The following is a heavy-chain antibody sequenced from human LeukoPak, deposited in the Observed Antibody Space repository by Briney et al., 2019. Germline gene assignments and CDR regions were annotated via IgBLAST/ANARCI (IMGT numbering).Heavy chain of an antibody. V-gene: IGHV3-7*01. D-gene: IGHD1-26*01. CDR1: EFIFSNYW. CDR3: ARDIPYSGSYSQGFDY. Sequence: GGSLRLSCAASEFIFSNYWMTWVRQAPGKGLEWVANIKQDGSEKYYVDSVKGRFTISRDNAKNSLYLQMNSLRAEDTAVYYCARDIPYSGSYSQGFDYWGQGTLVTVSS. CDR2: IKQDGSEK. J-gene: IGHJ4*02.